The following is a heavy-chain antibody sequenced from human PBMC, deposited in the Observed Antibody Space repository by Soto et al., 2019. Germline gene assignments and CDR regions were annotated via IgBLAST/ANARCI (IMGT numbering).Heavy chain of an antibody. CDR1: GYTFTSYD. J-gene: IGHJ4*02. CDR3: ARAAQGLSRRTLGY. CDR2: MNPNSGNT. V-gene: IGHV1-8*01. Sequence: VKVSCKASGYTFTSYDINWVRQATGQGLEWMGWMNPNSGNTGYAQKFQGRVTMTRNTSISTAYMELSSLRSEDTAVYYCARAAQGLSRRTLGYWGQGTLVTVSS.